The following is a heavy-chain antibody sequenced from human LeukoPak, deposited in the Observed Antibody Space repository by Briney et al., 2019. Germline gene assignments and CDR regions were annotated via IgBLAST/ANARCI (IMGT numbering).Heavy chain of an antibody. CDR2: INTGSGAT. J-gene: IGHJ4*02. CDR1: GYTFTDSY. V-gene: IGHV1-2*02. CDR3: ARDGGFDY. Sequence: APVKVSCKASGYTFTDSYIHWVRQAPGEGLEWMGWINTGSGATNYAQNFQGRVTMTRDTSISTTYMELSRLTSDDTAVYYCARDGGFDYWGQGTLVTVSS. D-gene: IGHD3-16*01.